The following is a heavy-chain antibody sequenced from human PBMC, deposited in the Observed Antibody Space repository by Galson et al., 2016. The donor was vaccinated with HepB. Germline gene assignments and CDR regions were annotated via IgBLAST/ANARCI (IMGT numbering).Heavy chain of an antibody. CDR3: AKTYYDFWSGYDYYYGMDV. V-gene: IGHV3-33*06. J-gene: IGHJ6*02. CDR2: IWYDGSNK. D-gene: IGHD3-3*01. Sequence: SLRLSCAASGFTFSSYGMHWVRQAPGKGLEWVAVIWYDGSNKCYADSVKGRFTISRDNSKNTLYLQMNSPRAEDTAVYYCAKTYYDFWSGYDYYYGMDVWGQGTTVTVSS. CDR1: GFTFSSYG.